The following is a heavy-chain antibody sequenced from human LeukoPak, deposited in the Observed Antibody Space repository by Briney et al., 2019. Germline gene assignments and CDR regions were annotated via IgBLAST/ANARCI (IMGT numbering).Heavy chain of an antibody. D-gene: IGHD6-13*01. CDR1: GNTFTGYY. Sequence: ASVKVSCKASGNTFTGYYMHWVRQAPGQGLEWMGWINPNSGGTNYAQKFQGRVTMTRDTSISTAYMEPSRLRSDDTAVYYCARDQPLAAAGRGAFDIWGQGTMVTVSS. CDR2: INPNSGGT. J-gene: IGHJ3*02. V-gene: IGHV1-2*02. CDR3: ARDQPLAAAGRGAFDI.